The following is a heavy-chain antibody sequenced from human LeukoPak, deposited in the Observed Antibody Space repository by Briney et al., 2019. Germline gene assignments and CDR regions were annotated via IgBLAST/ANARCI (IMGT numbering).Heavy chain of an antibody. V-gene: IGHV4-38-2*02. J-gene: IGHJ5*02. CDR2: VYHSGST. CDR1: GYSISSGYY. CDR3: ARDHRRGGREVAGWFDP. D-gene: IGHD3-10*01. Sequence: SETLSLTCTVSGYSISSGYYWGWIRQPPGKGLEWIGSVYHSGSTYYNPSLKSRVTISVDTSKNQFSLKLSSVTAADTAVYYCARDHRRGGREVAGWFDPWGQGTLVTVSS.